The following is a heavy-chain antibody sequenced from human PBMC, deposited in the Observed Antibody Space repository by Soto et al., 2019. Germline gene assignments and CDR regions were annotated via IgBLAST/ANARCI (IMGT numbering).Heavy chain of an antibody. D-gene: IGHD3-22*01. Sequence: PGGSLRLSCAASGFTFDDYGMSWVRQVPGKGLEWVSGINWNGGNSGYADSVKGRFTTSRDNAKNSLYLQMNSLRAEDTALYYCARQFYYDSSGYEYFDYWGQGTPVTVSS. CDR1: GFTFDDYG. CDR2: INWNGGNS. V-gene: IGHV3-20*04. J-gene: IGHJ4*02. CDR3: ARQFYYDSSGYEYFDY.